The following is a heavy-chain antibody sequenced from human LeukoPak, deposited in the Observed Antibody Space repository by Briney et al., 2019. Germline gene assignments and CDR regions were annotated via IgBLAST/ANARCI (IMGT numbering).Heavy chain of an antibody. CDR1: GFTFSSYG. J-gene: IGHJ4*02. CDR3: AIDKDPMIPLQCFAD. Sequence: PGRSLRLSCAASGFTFSSYGMHWVRQAPGKGLEWVAVIWYDGSNKYYADSVKGRFTISRDNSKNTLYLQMNSLRAEDTAVYYCAIDKDPMIPLQCFADWGQGTLVIVSS. V-gene: IGHV3-33*01. CDR2: IWYDGSNK. D-gene: IGHD3-16*01.